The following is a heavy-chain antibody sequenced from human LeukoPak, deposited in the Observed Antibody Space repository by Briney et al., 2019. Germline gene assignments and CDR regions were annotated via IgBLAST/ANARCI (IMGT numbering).Heavy chain of an antibody. Sequence: GSLRLSCAASGYTFGDYGMSWIRQPPGKGLEWIGSIYYSGSTNYNPSLKSRVTISVDTSKNQFSLKLSSVTAADTALYYCARENGYRYDYRGQGTLVTVSS. V-gene: IGHV4-59*01. CDR3: ARENGYRYDY. D-gene: IGHD5-18*01. CDR1: GYTFGDYG. CDR2: IYYSGST. J-gene: IGHJ4*02.